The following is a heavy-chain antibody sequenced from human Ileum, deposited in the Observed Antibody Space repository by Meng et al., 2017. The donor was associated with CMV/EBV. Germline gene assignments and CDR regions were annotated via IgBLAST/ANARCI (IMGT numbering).Heavy chain of an antibody. D-gene: IGHD6-13*01. CDR3: TKGGVYSSSWGDY. CDR2: ISGSGGST. CDR1: GFTFSSYA. J-gene: IGHJ4*02. V-gene: IGHV3-23*01. Sequence: GESLKISCAASGFTFSSYAMSWVRQAPGKGLEWVAAISGSGGSTYYADSVKGRFTVSRDNSKNTLYLQMDSLRAEDTAVYYCTKGGVYSSSWGDYWGQGTLVTVS.